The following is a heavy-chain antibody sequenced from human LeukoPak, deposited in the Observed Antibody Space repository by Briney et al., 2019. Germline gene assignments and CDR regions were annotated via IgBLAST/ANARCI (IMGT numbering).Heavy chain of an antibody. J-gene: IGHJ6*03. D-gene: IGHD2-15*01. CDR3: ARLAAEKYYYYYMDV. CDR2: IYYSGST. V-gene: IGHV4-31*03. Sequence: SETLSLTCTVSGGSISSGGYYWSWIRQHPGKGLEWIGYIYYSGSTYYNPSLKSRVTISVDTSKNQFSLKLNSVTAANTAVYYCARLAAEKYYYYYMDVWGKGTTVTVSS. CDR1: GGSISSGGYY.